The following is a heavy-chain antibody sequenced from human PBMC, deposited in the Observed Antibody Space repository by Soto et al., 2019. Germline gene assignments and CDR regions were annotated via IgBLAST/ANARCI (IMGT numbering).Heavy chain of an antibody. CDR3: AREVNTVIMPGDTEDYSGLDV. J-gene: IGHJ6*02. CDR1: GYVFSSSF. CDR2: INPTVGST. V-gene: IGHV1-46*01. D-gene: IGHD2-21*02. Sequence: ASVKVSCKASGYVFSSSFVHWVRQAPGQGLDWMAMINPTVGSTSYAHNFQGRIAVTRDTSTATVYLDLSSLRSADTAIYYCAREVNTVIMPGDTEDYSGLDVWGQGTTVTVSS.